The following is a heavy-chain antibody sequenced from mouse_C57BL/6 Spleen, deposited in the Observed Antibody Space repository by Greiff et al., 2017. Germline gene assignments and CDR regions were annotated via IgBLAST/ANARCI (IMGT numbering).Heavy chain of an antibody. V-gene: IGHV1-64*01. D-gene: IGHD1-1*01. CDR3: ARGDYYDERSRRPYFDY. Sequence: QVQLKQPGAELVKPGASVKLSCKASGYTFTSYWMHWVKQRPGQGLEWIGMIHPNSGSTNYNEKFKSKATLTVDKSSSTAYMQLSSLTSEDSAVYYCARGDYYDERSRRPYFDYWGQGTTLTVSS. CDR2: IHPNSGST. J-gene: IGHJ2*01. CDR1: GYTFTSYW.